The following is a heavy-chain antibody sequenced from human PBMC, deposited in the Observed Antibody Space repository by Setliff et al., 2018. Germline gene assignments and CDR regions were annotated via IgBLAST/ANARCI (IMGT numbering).Heavy chain of an antibody. CDR2: TIPSFGST. V-gene: IGHV1-69*05. J-gene: IGHJ6*03. D-gene: IGHD5-18*01. Sequence: GASVKVSCKASGGTFRSYGISWVRQAPGQGLEWMGGTIPSFGSTNYAQKFQDRVTIITDESTSTAYMELSSLRTEDTAVYYCAREGVDTRSSTDYRYYMDLWGKGTTVTVSS. CDR1: GGTFRSYG. CDR3: AREGVDTRSSTDYRYYMDL.